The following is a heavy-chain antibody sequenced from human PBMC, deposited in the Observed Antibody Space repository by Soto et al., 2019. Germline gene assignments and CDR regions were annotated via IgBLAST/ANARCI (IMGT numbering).Heavy chain of an antibody. V-gene: IGHV3-21*01. D-gene: IGHD2-2*02. CDR2: ISSRSDI. CDR3: AREYTAWPLAYGLDV. Sequence: PAGSLRLSCVGSGFTFSTYSINWVRQAPGKGLEWVSSISSRSDIYYADSVKGRFTISRDNAKNSVSLQMNSLRAEDTAVYYCAREYTAWPLAYGLDVWGQGTTVTVSS. J-gene: IGHJ6*02. CDR1: GFTFSTYS.